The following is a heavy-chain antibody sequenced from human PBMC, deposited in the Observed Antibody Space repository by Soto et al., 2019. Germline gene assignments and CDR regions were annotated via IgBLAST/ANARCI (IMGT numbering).Heavy chain of an antibody. CDR2: IYYSGST. D-gene: IGHD2-15*01. CDR1: SGSISSYY. V-gene: IGHV4-59*08. Sequence: SETLSLTCTVSSGSISSYYWSWIRQPPGKGLEWIGYIYYSGSTNYNPSLKSRVTISVDTSKNQFSLKLSSVTAADTAVYYCARHPPGGYCSGGSCYGIDYWGQGTLVTVSS. CDR3: ARHPPGGYCSGGSCYGIDY. J-gene: IGHJ4*02.